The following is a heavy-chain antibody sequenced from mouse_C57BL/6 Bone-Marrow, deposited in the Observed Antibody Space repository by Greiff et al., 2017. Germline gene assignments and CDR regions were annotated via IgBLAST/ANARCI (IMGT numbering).Heavy chain of an antibody. J-gene: IGHJ3*01. CDR1: GYAFSSSW. CDR2: IYPGDGDT. Sequence: QVQLQQSGPELVKPGASVKISCKASGYAFSSSWMNWVKQRPGKGLEWIGRIYPGDGDTNYNGKFKGKATLTADKSSSTAYMQLSSLTSEDSAVYFCAREGWLHHCFAYWGQGTLVTVSA. CDR3: AREGWLHHCFAY. V-gene: IGHV1-82*01. D-gene: IGHD2-3*01.